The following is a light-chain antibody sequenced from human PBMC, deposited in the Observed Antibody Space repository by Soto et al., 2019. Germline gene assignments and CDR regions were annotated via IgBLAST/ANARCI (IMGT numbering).Light chain of an antibody. J-gene: IGKJ4*01. V-gene: IGKV3-15*01. CDR1: QSVSNN. Sequence: EIVMTQSPATLSVSPGERATLSCRASQSVSNNVAWYQQKPGQAPRLLIYHAATRATGIPARFSGSGSGTEVTLTISRLQSEDCAVYYCQQYNEWPLTFGGGTKVEMK. CDR2: HAA. CDR3: QQYNEWPLT.